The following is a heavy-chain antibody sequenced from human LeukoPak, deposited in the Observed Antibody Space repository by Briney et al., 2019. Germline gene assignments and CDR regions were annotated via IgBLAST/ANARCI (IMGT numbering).Heavy chain of an antibody. CDR3: ARDCSGGSCYYGVDY. CDR2: INPNSGGT. D-gene: IGHD2-15*01. Sequence: ASVKVSCKDSGYTFTGYYMHWVRQAPGQGLEWMGRINPNSGGTNYAQKLQGRVTMTTDTSTSTAYMELRSLRSDDTAVYYCARDCSGGSCYYGVDYWGQGTLVTVSS. V-gene: IGHV1-2*06. CDR1: GYTFTGYY. J-gene: IGHJ4*02.